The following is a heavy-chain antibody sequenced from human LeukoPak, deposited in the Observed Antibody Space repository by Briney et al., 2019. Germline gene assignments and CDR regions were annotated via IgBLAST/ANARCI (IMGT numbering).Heavy chain of an antibody. CDR2: ISSSSTTI. V-gene: IGHV3-48*01. D-gene: IGHD1-7*01. CDR1: GFSFSSYA. Sequence: GGSLRLSCAASGFSFSSYAMNWVRQTPGQGLQWVSYISSSSTTIFYADSVKGRFTISGDNAKKSLDLQMHSLRVDDTAVYYCARERYFNYKACDYWGQGARLSVSS. CDR3: ARERYFNYKACDY. J-gene: IGHJ4*02.